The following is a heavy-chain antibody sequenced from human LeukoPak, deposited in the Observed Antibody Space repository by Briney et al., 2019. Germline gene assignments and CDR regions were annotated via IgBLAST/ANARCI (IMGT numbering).Heavy chain of an antibody. Sequence: PGESLRLSCAASGFTFSSYSMNWVRQAPGKGLEWVSSISSSSSYIYYADSVKGRFTISRDNAKNSLYLQMNSLRAEDTAVYYCARDEGSWGIQLWFYYWGQGTLVTVSS. CDR1: GFTFSSYS. CDR3: ARDEGSWGIQLWFYY. V-gene: IGHV3-21*01. J-gene: IGHJ4*02. CDR2: ISSSSSYI. D-gene: IGHD5-18*01.